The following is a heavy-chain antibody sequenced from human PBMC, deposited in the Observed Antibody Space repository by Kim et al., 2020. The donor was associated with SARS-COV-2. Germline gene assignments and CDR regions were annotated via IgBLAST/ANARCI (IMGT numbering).Heavy chain of an antibody. J-gene: IGHJ4*02. D-gene: IGHD6-19*01. V-gene: IGHV4-4*07. CDR2: IYTSVST. Sequence: SETLPLTCTVSGGSISSYYWSWIRQPAGQGLEWIGRIYTSVSTNYNPSVKSRVTMSVDTSKNQFSLKLSSVTAADTAVYYCARDGRSGWYYFDYWGQGTLVTVAS. CDR1: GGSISSYY. CDR3: ARDGRSGWYYFDY.